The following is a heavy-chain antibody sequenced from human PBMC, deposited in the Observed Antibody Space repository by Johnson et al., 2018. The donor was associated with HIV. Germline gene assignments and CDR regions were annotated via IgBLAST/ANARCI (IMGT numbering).Heavy chain of an antibody. Sequence: QVQLVESGGGVVQPGRSLRLSCAASGFTFSSYGMHWVRQAPGKGLEWVAVISYDGSNKYYADSVKGRFTISRDNSKNTLYLQMNSLRAEDTAVYYCAKDPGNWELLVAFDIWGQGTMVTVSS. CDR2: ISYDGSNK. J-gene: IGHJ3*02. D-gene: IGHD1-26*01. CDR3: AKDPGNWELLVAFDI. V-gene: IGHV3-30*18. CDR1: GFTFSSYG.